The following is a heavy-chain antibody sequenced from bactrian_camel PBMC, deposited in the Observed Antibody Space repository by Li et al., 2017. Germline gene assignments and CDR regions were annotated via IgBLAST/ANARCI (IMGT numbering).Heavy chain of an antibody. CDR2: IDSYGAS. J-gene: IGHJ4*01. CDR3: GVRPKGGVDYGKGTCDPTEYEYSN. CDR1: YPRGRYC. Sequence: HVQLVESGGGSVQAGGSLRLPCTFSYPRGRYCMGWYRQAPGKEREAVADIDSYGASNYADSVKGRFTISQDNAKNTVSLQMRDVKAEDAGTYYCGVRPKGGVDYGKGTCDPTEYEYSNFGQGTQVTVS. V-gene: IGHV3S53*01. D-gene: IGHD4*01.